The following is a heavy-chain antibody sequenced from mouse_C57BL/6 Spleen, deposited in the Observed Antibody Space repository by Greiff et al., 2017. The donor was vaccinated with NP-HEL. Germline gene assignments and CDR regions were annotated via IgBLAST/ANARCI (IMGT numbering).Heavy chain of an antibody. V-gene: IGHV1-64*01. D-gene: IGHD2-3*01. CDR2: LHPHSGST. CDR3: ARDGDGYYGDYAMDY. CDR1: GYTFTSYW. J-gene: IGHJ4*01. Sequence: QVQLQQPGAELVKPGASVKLSCKASGYTFTSYWMHWVKQRPGQGLEWIGMLHPHSGSTNYTEKFTSKATLTVDKSSSTAYMQLSSLTSEDSAVYYCARDGDGYYGDYAMDYWGQGTSVTVAS.